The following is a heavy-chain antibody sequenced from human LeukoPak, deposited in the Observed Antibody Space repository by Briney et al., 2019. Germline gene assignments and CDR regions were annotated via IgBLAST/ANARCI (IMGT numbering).Heavy chain of an antibody. CDR2: INHSGST. V-gene: IGHV4-34*01. Sequence: SETLSLTCAVYGGSFSGYYWSWIRQPPGKGLEWIGEINHSGSTNYNPSLKSRVTISVDTSKNQFSLKLSSVTAADTAVYYCARLRYSSGWSTMDAFDIWGQGTMVTVSS. CDR1: GGSFSGYY. CDR3: ARLRYSSGWSTMDAFDI. J-gene: IGHJ3*02. D-gene: IGHD6-19*01.